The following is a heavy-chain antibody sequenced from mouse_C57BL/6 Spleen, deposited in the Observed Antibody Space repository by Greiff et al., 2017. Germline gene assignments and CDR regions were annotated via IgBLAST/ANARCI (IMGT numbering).Heavy chain of an antibody. CDR1: GFTFSDYY. V-gene: IGHV5-16*01. CDR2: INYDGSST. J-gene: IGHJ4*01. D-gene: IGHD1-1*01. CDR3: ARVLYAMDY. Sequence: EVNVVESEGGLVQPGRSMKLSCTASGFTFSDYYMAWVRQVPEKGLEWVANINYDGSSTYYLDSLKSRFIISRDNAKNILYLQMSSLKSEDTATYYCARVLYAMDYWGQGTSVTVSS.